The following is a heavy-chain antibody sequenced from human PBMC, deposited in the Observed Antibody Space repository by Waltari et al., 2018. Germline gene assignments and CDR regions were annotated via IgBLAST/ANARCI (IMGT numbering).Heavy chain of an antibody. CDR3: ARQLSGSYRGSIDY. D-gene: IGHD1-26*01. V-gene: IGHV6-1*01. CDR1: GDSVPSNTAA. Sequence: QVQLQQSGPGLVKPSQTRSLTCAISGDSVPSNTAAWTWIRPSPSRGLEWLGRTYYRSKWYNDYAVSVKSRITINPDTSKNQFSLQLNSVTPEDTAVYYCARQLSGSYRGSIDYWGQGTLVTVSS. J-gene: IGHJ4*02. CDR2: TYYRSKWYN.